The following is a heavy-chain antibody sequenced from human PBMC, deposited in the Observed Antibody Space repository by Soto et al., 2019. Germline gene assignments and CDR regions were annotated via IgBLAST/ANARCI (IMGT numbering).Heavy chain of an antibody. J-gene: IGHJ4*02. Sequence: PVKVSCKASGATFSSYPISWVRQAPGQGLEWMGGIIPIFGTANYAQKFQGRVTITADESTSTAYMELSSLRSEDTAVYYCARDRGIAVAGEFDYWGQGTLVTVSS. CDR3: ARDRGIAVAGEFDY. CDR1: GATFSSYP. D-gene: IGHD6-19*01. CDR2: IIPIFGTA. V-gene: IGHV1-69*13.